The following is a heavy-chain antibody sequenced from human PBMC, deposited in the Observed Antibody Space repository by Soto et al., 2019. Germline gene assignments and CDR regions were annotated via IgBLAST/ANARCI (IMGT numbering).Heavy chain of an antibody. CDR2: INHSGST. Sequence: QVQLQQWGAGLLKPSETLSLTCAVYGGSFSGYYWSWIRQPPGKGLEWIGEINHSGSTNYNPSLKSRVTISVDTSKNQFSLKLSSVTAADTAVYYCARGRRYSYGYAYWGQGTLVTVSS. CDR1: GGSFSGYY. D-gene: IGHD5-18*01. V-gene: IGHV4-34*01. CDR3: ARGRRYSYGYAY. J-gene: IGHJ4*02.